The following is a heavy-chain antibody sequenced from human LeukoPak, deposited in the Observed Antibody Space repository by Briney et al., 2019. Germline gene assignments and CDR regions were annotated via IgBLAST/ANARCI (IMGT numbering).Heavy chain of an antibody. Sequence: PGGSLRLSCAASGFTFSTYNMNWVRQAPGKGLEWVSAISGSGGSTYYADSVKGRFTISRDNSKNTPYLQMNSLRAEDTAVYYCAKDPRVAAFSDAFDIWGQGTMVTVSS. J-gene: IGHJ3*02. CDR3: AKDPRVAAFSDAFDI. V-gene: IGHV3-23*01. CDR2: ISGSGGST. CDR1: GFTFSTYN. D-gene: IGHD6-19*01.